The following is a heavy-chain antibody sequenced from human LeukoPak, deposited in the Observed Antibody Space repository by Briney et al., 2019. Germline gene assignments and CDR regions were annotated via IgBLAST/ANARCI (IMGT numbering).Heavy chain of an antibody. V-gene: IGHV3-30*02. D-gene: IGHD3-10*01. CDR1: GFTFSSYG. CDR3: EKDAIMVRGIADFIAN. CDR2: IRYDGSNK. J-gene: IGHJ4*02. Sequence: GGSLRLSCAASGFTFSSYGMHWVRQAPGKGLEWVAFIRYDGSNKYYADSVKGRFTISIDNCKNTLYLQMNSLRAEDTAVYYCEKDAIMVRGIADFIANWGQGTLVTASS.